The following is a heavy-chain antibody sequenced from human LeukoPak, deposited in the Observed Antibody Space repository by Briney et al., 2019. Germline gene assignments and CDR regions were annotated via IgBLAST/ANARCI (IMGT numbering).Heavy chain of an antibody. V-gene: IGHV3-66*01. CDR1: GFTFSSYA. CDR2: IYIGGST. Sequence: GGSLRLSCAASGFTFSSYAMSWVRQAPGKGLEWVSSIYIGGSTYYADSMKGRFTISRDNPNNTLYLQMHSLRAEDTAVYYCAREISRFGIWGQGTLVTASS. CDR3: AREISRFGI. J-gene: IGHJ4*02. D-gene: IGHD3-16*01.